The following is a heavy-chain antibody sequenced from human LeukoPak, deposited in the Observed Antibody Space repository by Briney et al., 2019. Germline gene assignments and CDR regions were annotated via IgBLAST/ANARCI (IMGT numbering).Heavy chain of an antibody. J-gene: IGHJ5*02. CDR2: ISSSSSYI. D-gene: IGHD6-19*01. Sequence: PGGSLRLSCAASGFTFSSYSMNWVRQAPGKGLEWVSSISSSSSYIYYADSVKGRFTISRDNAKNSLYLQMNSLRAEDTAVYYCARDWRWYSSDWLQNWFDPWGQGTLVTVSS. CDR1: GFTFSSYS. CDR3: ARDWRWYSSDWLQNWFDP. V-gene: IGHV3-21*04.